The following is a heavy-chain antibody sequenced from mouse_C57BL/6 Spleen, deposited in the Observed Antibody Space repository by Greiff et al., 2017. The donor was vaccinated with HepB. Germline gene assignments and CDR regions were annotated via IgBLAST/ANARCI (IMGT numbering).Heavy chain of an antibody. CDR3: ASRGYGNYFAY. V-gene: IGHV1-18*01. J-gene: IGHJ3*01. CDR2: INPNNGGT. D-gene: IGHD2-10*02. CDR1: GYTFTDYN. Sequence: VQLQQSGPELVKPGASVKIPCKASGYTFTDYNMDWVKQSHGKSLEWIGDINPNNGGTIYNQKFKGKATLTVDKSSSTAYMELRSLTSEDTAVYYCASRGYGNYFAYWGQGTLVTVSA.